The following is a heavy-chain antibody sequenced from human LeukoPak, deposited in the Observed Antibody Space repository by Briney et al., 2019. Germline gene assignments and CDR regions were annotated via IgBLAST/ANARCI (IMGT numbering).Heavy chain of an antibody. V-gene: IGHV4-30-4*01. Sequence: PSETLSLTCTVSGGSISSGDYYWSWIRQPPGKGLEWIGYIYYSGSTYYTPSLKSRVTISVDTSKNQFSLKLSSVTAADTAVYYCARNRGEYSYGFDYWGQGTLVTVSS. CDR3: ARNRGEYSYGFDY. J-gene: IGHJ4*02. CDR1: GGSISSGDYY. CDR2: IYYSGST. D-gene: IGHD5-18*01.